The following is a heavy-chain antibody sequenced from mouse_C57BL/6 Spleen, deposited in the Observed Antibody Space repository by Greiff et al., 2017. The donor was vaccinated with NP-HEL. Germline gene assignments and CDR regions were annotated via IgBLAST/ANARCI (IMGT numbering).Heavy chain of an antibody. Sequence: EVMLVESGGGLVKPGGSLKLSCAASGFTFSSYAMSWVRQTPEQRLEWVATISDGGSYTYYPDNVKGRFTISRDNAKNNLYLQMSHLKSEDTAMYYCATNYYGSSYWYFDVWGTGTTVTVSS. D-gene: IGHD1-1*01. V-gene: IGHV5-4*03. CDR2: ISDGGSYT. J-gene: IGHJ1*03. CDR1: GFTFSSYA. CDR3: ATNYYGSSYWYFDV.